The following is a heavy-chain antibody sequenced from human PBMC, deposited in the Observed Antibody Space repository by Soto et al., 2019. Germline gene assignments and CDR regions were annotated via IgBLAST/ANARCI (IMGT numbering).Heavy chain of an antibody. CDR1: GGSFSGYY. Sequence: SETLSLTCAVYGGSFSGYYWSWIRQPPGKWLEWIGEINHSGSTNYNPSLKSRVTISVDTSKNQFSLKLSSVTAADTAVYYWARGRRLRYFDWQPTGGYFDSWGQGTLVTVSS. V-gene: IGHV4-34*01. J-gene: IGHJ4*02. D-gene: IGHD3-9*01. CDR2: INHSGST. CDR3: ARGRRLRYFDWQPTGGYFDS.